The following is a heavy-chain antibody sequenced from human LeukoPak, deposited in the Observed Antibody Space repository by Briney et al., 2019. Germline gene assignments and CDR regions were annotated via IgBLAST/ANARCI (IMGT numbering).Heavy chain of an antibody. Sequence: WASVKVSCKASGGTFSSYAISWVRQAPGQGLEWMGGIIPIFGTANYAQKFQGRVTITADESTSTAYMELSSLRSEDTAVYYCARAIRADRRGSWFDPWGQGTLVTVSS. CDR1: GGTFSSYA. CDR3: ARAIRADRRGSWFDP. CDR2: IIPIFGTA. D-gene: IGHD6-6*01. V-gene: IGHV1-69*13. J-gene: IGHJ5*02.